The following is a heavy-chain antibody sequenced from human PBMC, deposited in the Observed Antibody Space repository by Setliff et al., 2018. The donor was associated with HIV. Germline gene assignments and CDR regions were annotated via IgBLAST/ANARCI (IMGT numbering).Heavy chain of an antibody. D-gene: IGHD3-10*01. CDR1: GGSFGDYH. Sequence: SETLSLTCTLSGGSFGDYHWSWIRQPAGRGLEWIGRIFRSGTTDYKFSLKSRVTISIDTFRNQFSLRLTSVTAEDTAVYYCARDRHYSGLGSYGPWGPGTLGTVSS. CDR2: IFRSGTT. J-gene: IGHJ5*02. CDR3: ARDRHYSGLGSYGP. V-gene: IGHV4-4*07.